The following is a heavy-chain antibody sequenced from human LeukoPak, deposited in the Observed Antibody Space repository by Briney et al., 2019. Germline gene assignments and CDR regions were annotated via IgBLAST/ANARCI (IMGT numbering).Heavy chain of an antibody. V-gene: IGHV3-21*01. Sequence: PGGSLRLSCAASGFTFSSYSMDWVRQAPGKGLEWVSSISSSSSYIYYADSVKGRFTISRDNAKNSLYLQMNSLRAEDTAVYYCARDAAYCGGDCAYFDYWGQGTLVTVSS. CDR2: ISSSSSYI. J-gene: IGHJ4*02. CDR3: ARDAAYCGGDCAYFDY. CDR1: GFTFSSYS. D-gene: IGHD2-21*02.